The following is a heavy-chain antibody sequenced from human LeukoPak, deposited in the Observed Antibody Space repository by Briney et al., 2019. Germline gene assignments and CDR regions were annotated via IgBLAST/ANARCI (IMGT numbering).Heavy chain of an antibody. CDR2: ISGGGGGT. V-gene: IGHV3-23*01. J-gene: IGHJ4*02. Sequence: GGSLRLSCAASGFTFRSYAMSWVRQAPGKGLEWGSGISGGGGGTYYADSVKGRFTISRDNSKNTLYLQMNSLRADDTAIYYCAKDRAFTPPLAFDNWGQGTLVTVSS. CDR1: GFTFRSYA. CDR3: AKDRAFTPPLAFDN. D-gene: IGHD2-15*01.